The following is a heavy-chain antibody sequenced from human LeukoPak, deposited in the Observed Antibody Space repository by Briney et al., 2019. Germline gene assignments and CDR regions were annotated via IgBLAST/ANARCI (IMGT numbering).Heavy chain of an antibody. Sequence: ASVKVSCKASGYTFTGYYMHWVRHAPGQGLEWMGWISAYNGNTNYAQKLQGRVTMTTDTSTSTAYMELRSLRSDDTAVYYCARDLPIVGATSDFDYWGQGTLVTVSS. V-gene: IGHV1-18*04. J-gene: IGHJ4*02. CDR2: ISAYNGNT. CDR3: ARDLPIVGATSDFDY. D-gene: IGHD1-26*01. CDR1: GYTFTGYY.